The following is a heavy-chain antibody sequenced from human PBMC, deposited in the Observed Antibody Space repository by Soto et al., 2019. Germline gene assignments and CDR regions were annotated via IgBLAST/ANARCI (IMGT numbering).Heavy chain of an antibody. V-gene: IGHV3-7*01. CDR3: ARRVRFGYSGYAGAVPTAYYYYGMDV. J-gene: IGHJ6*02. CDR2: IKQDGSEK. D-gene: IGHD5-12*01. CDR1: GFTFSSYW. Sequence: GSLRLSCAASGFTFSSYWMSWVRQAPGKGLEWVANIKQDGSEKYYVDSVKGRFTISRDNAKNSLYLQMNSLRAEDTAVYYCARRVRFGYSGYAGAVPTAYYYYGMDVWGQGTTVTVSS.